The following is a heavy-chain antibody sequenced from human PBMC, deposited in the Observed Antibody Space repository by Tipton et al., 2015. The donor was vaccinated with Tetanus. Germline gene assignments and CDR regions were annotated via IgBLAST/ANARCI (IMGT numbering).Heavy chain of an antibody. D-gene: IGHD3-10*01. J-gene: IGHJ3*02. CDR1: GGSVNSGTYY. CDR3: ARWGDTSGRTNLYAFDI. V-gene: IGHV4-61*01. CDR2: IYYGGAT. Sequence: TLSLTCSVSGGSVNSGTYYWSWIRQPPGKGLEWLGDIYYGGATQYNPSLSGRVTTSVDTSKNQFSLKMSSVTAADTAVYYCARWGDTSGRTNLYAFDIWGQGTMVSVSS.